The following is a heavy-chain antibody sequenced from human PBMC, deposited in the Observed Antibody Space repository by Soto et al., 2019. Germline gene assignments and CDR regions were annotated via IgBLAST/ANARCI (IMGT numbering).Heavy chain of an antibody. D-gene: IGHD6-13*01. J-gene: IGHJ4*02. CDR1: GFIFSSYA. Sequence: EVQLLDSGGGLVQPGGSLRLSCAASGFIFSSYAMNWVRQAPGKGLEWVSVISGSGDSTYYADSVKGRFTISRDNSKNTLYLQMNSLRAEDTAVYYCARRGPGTYFDYWGQGTLVTVS. CDR2: ISGSGDST. V-gene: IGHV3-23*01. CDR3: ARRGPGTYFDY.